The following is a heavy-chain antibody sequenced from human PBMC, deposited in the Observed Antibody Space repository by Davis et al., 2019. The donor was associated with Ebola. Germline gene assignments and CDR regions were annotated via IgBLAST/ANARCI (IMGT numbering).Heavy chain of an antibody. CDR3: AREGGGGLDY. V-gene: IGHV4-34*01. CDR1: GGSFSGYY. CDR2: VDHSGST. D-gene: IGHD3-10*01. J-gene: IGHJ4*02. Sequence: SETLSLTCAVYGGSFSGYYWSWIRQAPGKGLEWIGEVDHSGSTNYNPSLKSRLTMSVDTSRNQFSLKLTSVTAADTAVYYCAREGGGGLDYWGQGTLVTVSS.